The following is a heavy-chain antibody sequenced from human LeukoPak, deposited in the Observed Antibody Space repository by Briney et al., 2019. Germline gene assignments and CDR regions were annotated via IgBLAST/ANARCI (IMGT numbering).Heavy chain of an antibody. CDR3: ARMFYDPYYFDY. CDR2: IYYSGST. CDR1: SDSISSGDYY. D-gene: IGHD3-3*01. Sequence: SETLSLTXTVSSDSISSGDYYWSWIGQPPGKGLEWIGYIYYSGSTYYNSSLKSRVTISIDTSKNQFSLRLSSVTAADAAMYYCARMFYDPYYFDYWGQGILVTVSS. V-gene: IGHV4-30-4*01. J-gene: IGHJ4*02.